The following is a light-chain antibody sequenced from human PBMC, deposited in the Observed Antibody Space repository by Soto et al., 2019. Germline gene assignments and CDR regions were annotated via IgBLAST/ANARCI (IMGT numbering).Light chain of an antibody. CDR3: CSYAGSPYV. CDR1: SSDVGNYNL. J-gene: IGLJ1*01. V-gene: IGLV2-23*02. CDR2: EVS. Sequence: QSALTQPASVSGSPGQSITLSCTGTSSDVGNYNLVSWYQHRPSKGPKLMIYEVSKRPSGVSNRFSGFKSGNTASLTISGLQAEDEADYYCCSYAGSPYVFGTGTKLTVL.